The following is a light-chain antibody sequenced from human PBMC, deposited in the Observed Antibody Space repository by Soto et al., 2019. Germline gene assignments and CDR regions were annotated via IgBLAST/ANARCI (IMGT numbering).Light chain of an antibody. Sequence: DIQMTQSPSSVSASVGDRVSITCRASQGISSWLAWYQQKPGGAPKLLIYTGSSLQSGVPSRFSGNRSGTDVTLTISSLQPEDGATYYWQQANSFHLAFGGGTKVEIK. V-gene: IGKV1-12*01. CDR2: TGS. CDR1: QGISSW. CDR3: QQANSFHLA. J-gene: IGKJ4*01.